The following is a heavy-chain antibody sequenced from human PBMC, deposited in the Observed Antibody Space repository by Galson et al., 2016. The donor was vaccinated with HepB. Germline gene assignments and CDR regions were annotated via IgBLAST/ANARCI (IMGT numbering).Heavy chain of an antibody. V-gene: IGHV5-51*01. CDR1: GYSFVSHW. D-gene: IGHD1-26*01. J-gene: IGHJ4*02. CDR2: IYPDDSDI. CDR3: ARESLVGSTKGRFDY. Sequence: QSGAEVKKPGESLRISYKASGYSFVSHWIGWVRQMPGQGLEWMGIIYPDDSDIRYSPSFQGQVTISADKAISTAYLQWSSLEASDTAMDYCARESLVGSTKGRFDYWGQGTLVTVSS.